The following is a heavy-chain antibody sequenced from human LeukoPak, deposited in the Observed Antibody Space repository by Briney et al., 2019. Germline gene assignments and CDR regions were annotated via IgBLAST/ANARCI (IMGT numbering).Heavy chain of an antibody. V-gene: IGHV3-66*01. J-gene: IGHJ6*03. CDR2: IYSGDST. CDR1: GFTVSSNY. D-gene: IGHD3-10*01. Sequence: GGSLRLSCAASGFTVSSNYMSWVRQPPGKGLEWVSVIYSGDSTYYAASVKGRFTISRDNSKNTLYLQMNSLRAADTAVYYCAKCAVRSKWRGRHYYYMDVWGKGTTVTVSS. CDR3: AKCAVRSKWRGRHYYYMDV.